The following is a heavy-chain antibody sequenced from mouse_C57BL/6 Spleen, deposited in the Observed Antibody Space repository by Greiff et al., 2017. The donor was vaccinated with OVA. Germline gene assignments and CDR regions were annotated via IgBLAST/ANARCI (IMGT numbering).Heavy chain of an antibody. CDR1: GFTFSSYA. CDR2: ISDGGSYT. D-gene: IGHD5-5*01. Sequence: EVNLVESGGGLVKPGGSLKLSCAASGFTFSSYAMSWVRQTPEKRLEWVATISDGGSYTYYPDNVKGRFTISRDNAKNNLYLQMSHLKSEDTAMYYCAREGTTSYFDYWGQGTTLTVSS. V-gene: IGHV5-4*01. J-gene: IGHJ2*01. CDR3: AREGTTSYFDY.